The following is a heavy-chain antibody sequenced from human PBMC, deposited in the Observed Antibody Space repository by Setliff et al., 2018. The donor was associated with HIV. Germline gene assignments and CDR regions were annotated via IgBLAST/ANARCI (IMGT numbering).Heavy chain of an antibody. CDR3: HSGYDTEEQSYFDY. V-gene: IGHV3-23*01. CDR1: GFTFRSYW. D-gene: IGHD5-12*01. Sequence: GGSLRLSCAASGFTFRSYWLSWVRQAPGKGLEWVSSMGGSSGDTYYADSVKGRFTISRDNSKNTLYLQMNSLRAEDTGVYYCHSGYDTEEQSYFDYWGQGALVTVSS. J-gene: IGHJ4*02. CDR2: MGGSSGDT.